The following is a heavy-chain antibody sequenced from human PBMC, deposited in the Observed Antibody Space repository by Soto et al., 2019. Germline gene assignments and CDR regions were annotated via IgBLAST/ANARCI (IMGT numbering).Heavy chain of an antibody. CDR2: IYYSGST. CDR3: ARGGCSGGSCYSVSYYYYGMDV. CDR1: GGSISSGGYY. D-gene: IGHD2-15*01. Sequence: QVQLQESGPGLVKPSQTLSLTCTVSGGSISSGGYYWSWIRQHPGKGLEWIGYIYYSGSTYYNPSLKSRVTISVDTSKNQFSLKLSSVTAADTAVYYCARGGCSGGSCYSVSYYYYGMDVWGQGTTVTVSS. J-gene: IGHJ6*02. V-gene: IGHV4-31*03.